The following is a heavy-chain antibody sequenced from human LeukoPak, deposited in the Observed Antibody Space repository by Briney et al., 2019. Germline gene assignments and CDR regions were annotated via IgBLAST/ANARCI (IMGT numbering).Heavy chain of an antibody. J-gene: IGHJ5*02. CDR3: ARTPYGSGSHSTYNWFDP. V-gene: IGHV1-2*02. CDR1: GYTFTGYY. CDR2: INPNSGGT. Sequence: ASVKVSCKASGYTFTGYYMHWVRQAPGQGLEWMGWINPNSGGTNYAQKFQGRVTMTRDMSTSTAYMELSSLRTEDTAVYYCARTPYGSGSHSTYNWFDPWGQGTLVTVSS. D-gene: IGHD3-10*01.